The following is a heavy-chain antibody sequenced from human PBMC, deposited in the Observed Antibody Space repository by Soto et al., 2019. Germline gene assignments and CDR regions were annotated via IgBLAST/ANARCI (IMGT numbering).Heavy chain of an antibody. Sequence: QVQLVESGGGVVQPGRSLRLSCAASGFTFSSYGMHWVRQAPGKGLEWVAVIWYDGSNKYYADSVKGRFTISRDNSKNTLYLQMNGLRAEGTAVYYCARDDVVTNYYGMDVWGQGTTVTVSS. D-gene: IGHD3-22*01. CDR2: IWYDGSNK. CDR1: GFTFSSYG. CDR3: ARDDVVTNYYGMDV. V-gene: IGHV3-33*01. J-gene: IGHJ6*02.